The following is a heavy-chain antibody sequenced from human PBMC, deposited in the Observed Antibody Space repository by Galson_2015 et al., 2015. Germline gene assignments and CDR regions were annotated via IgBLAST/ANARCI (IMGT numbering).Heavy chain of an antibody. D-gene: IGHD5-18*01. CDR2: INSSGST. CDR1: GGSFSGSY. V-gene: IGHV4-34*01. CDR3: GRPATSSRMGYAFEI. Sequence: SETLSLTCAVYGGSFSGSYYNWIRQSPGKGLEWIGEINSSGSTNYNPSLKSRVTISVDTSKKQFSLKLNSVTAADTALYYCGRPATSSRMGYAFEIWGQGTMVTVSS. J-gene: IGHJ3*02.